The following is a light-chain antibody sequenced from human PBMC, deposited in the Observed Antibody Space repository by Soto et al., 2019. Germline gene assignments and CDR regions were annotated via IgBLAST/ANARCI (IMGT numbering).Light chain of an antibody. CDR2: GNS. CDR3: QSYDSSLSGYV. Sequence: QSALTQPPSGSGAPLRGVTISCTGSSSNIGAGYDVHWYQQLPGTAPKLHIYGNSNRPSGVPDRFSGSKSGTSASLAITGLQAEDEADYYCQSYDSSLSGYVFGTETKVTVL. J-gene: IGLJ1*01. CDR1: SSNIGAGYD. V-gene: IGLV1-40*01.